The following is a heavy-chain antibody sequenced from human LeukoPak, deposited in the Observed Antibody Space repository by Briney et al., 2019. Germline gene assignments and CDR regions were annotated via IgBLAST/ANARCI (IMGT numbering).Heavy chain of an antibody. Sequence: GGSLRLSCAASGFTFDDYAMHWVRQAPGKGLEWVSGISWNSGSIGYADSVKGRFTISRDNAKNSLYLQMNSLRAEDTALYYCAKGMDFWSGYPAYGMDVWGQGTTVTVSS. CDR1: GFTFDDYA. CDR2: ISWNSGSI. D-gene: IGHD3-3*01. V-gene: IGHV3-9*01. CDR3: AKGMDFWSGYPAYGMDV. J-gene: IGHJ6*02.